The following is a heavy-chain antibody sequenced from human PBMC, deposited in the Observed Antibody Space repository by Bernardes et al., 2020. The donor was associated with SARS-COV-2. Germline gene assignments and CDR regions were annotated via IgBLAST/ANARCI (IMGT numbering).Heavy chain of an antibody. Sequence: GGSLRLSCVASGFTFNTYWMTWVRQAPGMGLEWLANINQDETERYYVDSVKGRFTISRDNAKNSLYLQMNSLRAEDTALYYGARDFGGGENDYWGQGILVTISS. D-gene: IGHD3-3*01. CDR2: INQDETER. V-gene: IGHV3-7*01. CDR3: ARDFGGGENDY. J-gene: IGHJ4*02. CDR1: GFTFNTYW.